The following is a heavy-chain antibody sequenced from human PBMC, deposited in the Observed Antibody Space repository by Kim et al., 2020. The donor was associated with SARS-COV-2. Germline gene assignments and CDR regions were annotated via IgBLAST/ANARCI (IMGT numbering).Heavy chain of an antibody. J-gene: IGHJ6*02. CDR1: GFSLGDYE. CDR2: IYMSGSPD. CDR3: AREDERYAHGLGV. V-gene: IGHV3-48*03. D-gene: IGHD3-9*01. Sequence: GGSLRLSCASSGFSLGDYEMNWVRQTPGRGLEWVSNIYMSGSPDYYAASVRGRSTMSRDNAKNSVFLEMKSLRVEDTAIYYCAREDERYAHGLGVWGHGT.